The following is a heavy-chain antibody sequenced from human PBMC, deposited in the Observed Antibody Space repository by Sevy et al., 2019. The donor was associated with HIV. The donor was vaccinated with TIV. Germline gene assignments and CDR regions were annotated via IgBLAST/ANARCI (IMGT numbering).Heavy chain of an antibody. CDR1: GFTFSSYA. CDR3: AREYCGGDCYPDY. D-gene: IGHD2-21*02. V-gene: IGHV3-30-3*01. Sequence: GGSLRLSCAASGFTFSSYAMHWVRQAPGKGLEWVAVISYDGSNKYYADSVKGRFTISRDNSKNTLYLQMNSLRAEDTAVYYCAREYCGGDCYPDYWGQETLVTVSS. J-gene: IGHJ4*02. CDR2: ISYDGSNK.